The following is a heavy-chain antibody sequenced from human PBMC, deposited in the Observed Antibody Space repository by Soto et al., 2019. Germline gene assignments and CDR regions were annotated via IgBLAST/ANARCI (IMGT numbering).Heavy chain of an antibody. CDR2: VRGNGDPP. V-gene: IGHV3-64D*06. D-gene: IGHD5-12*01. Sequence: GGSLRLSCAASGLTFSSYAMDWVRQAPGKGLEYVSGVRGNGDPPFYADSVKGRFTISRDNSKNTLYLQMSSLSADDTAVYYCVKSRGGNNFDFFDWGQGALVTVSS. J-gene: IGHJ4*02. CDR3: VKSRGGNNFDFFD. CDR1: GLTFSSYA.